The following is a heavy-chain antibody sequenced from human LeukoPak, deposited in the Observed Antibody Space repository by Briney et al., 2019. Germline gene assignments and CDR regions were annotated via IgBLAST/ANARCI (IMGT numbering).Heavy chain of an antibody. V-gene: IGHV3-33*01. D-gene: IGHD1-14*01. CDR2: IWYDGSNK. J-gene: IGHJ6*02. CDR3: ARADRYYGMDV. CDR1: GFTFSSYG. Sequence: PGGSLRLSCAASGFTFSSYGMHWVRQAPGKGLEWVAVIWYDGSNKYYADSVKGRFTISRDNSKNTLYLQMNSLRAEDTAVYYCARADRYYGMDVWGQGTTVTVSS.